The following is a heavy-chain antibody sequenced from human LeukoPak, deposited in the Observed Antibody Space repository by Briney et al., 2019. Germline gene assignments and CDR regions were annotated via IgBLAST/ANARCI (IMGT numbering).Heavy chain of an antibody. CDR2: ISSSGGGT. D-gene: IGHD2-21*02. V-gene: IGHV3-23*01. CDR1: GFTFGTYG. CDR3: AKEAHVAVTTYDY. Sequence: GGSLRLSCAASGFTFGTYGMAWVRQAPGKGLEWVSSISSSGGGTYYGDSVKGRFTISRDNSKSTLYLQMNSLGDEDTALYYCAKEAHVAVTTYDYWGQGTLVTVSS. J-gene: IGHJ4*02.